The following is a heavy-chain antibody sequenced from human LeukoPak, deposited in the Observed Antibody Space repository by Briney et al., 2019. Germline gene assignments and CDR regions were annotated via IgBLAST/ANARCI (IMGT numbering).Heavy chain of an antibody. CDR2: IYYSGST. CDR3: ARGRYGWLPFDY. Sequence: SETLSLTCTVSGGSMSSYYWSWIRQPPGKGLEWIGYIYYSGSTNYNPSLKSRGTISVDTSKNQFTLKLSSVTAADTAVYYCARGRYGWLPFDYWGQGTLVTVSS. J-gene: IGHJ4*02. CDR1: GGSMSSYY. V-gene: IGHV4-59*01. D-gene: IGHD3-16*01.